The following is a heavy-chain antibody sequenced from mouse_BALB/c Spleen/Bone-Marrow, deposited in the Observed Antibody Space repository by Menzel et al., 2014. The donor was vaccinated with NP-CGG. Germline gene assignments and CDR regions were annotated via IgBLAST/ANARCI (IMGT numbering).Heavy chain of an antibody. V-gene: IGHV1S56*01. CDR2: IYPGNVNT. Sequence: VQVVESGPELVKPVASVRISCKASGYTFTSYYIHWLKQRPGQGLEWIGWIYPGNVNTKYNEKFKGKATLTADKSSGTAYMQLSSLTSEDSAVYFCARSFYGRSMDYWGQGTSVTVSS. CDR1: GYTFTSYY. CDR3: ARSFYGRSMDY. D-gene: IGHD1-1*01. J-gene: IGHJ4*01.